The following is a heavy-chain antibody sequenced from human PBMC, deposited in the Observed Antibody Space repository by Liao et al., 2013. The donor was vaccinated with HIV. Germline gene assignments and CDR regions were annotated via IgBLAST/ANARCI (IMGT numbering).Heavy chain of an antibody. CDR3: ATDKYYYDSSGLNR. J-gene: IGHJ5*02. CDR1: GGSLRSGSYY. Sequence: QLHLQESGPGLVKPSETLSLTCTVSGGSLRSGSYYWGWIRQPPGEGLEWIGSIDYSGRTYYNPSVDSRVTVSMDTSNDQFSLKLRSVTAADTAVYYCATDKYYYDSSGLNRWGQGSLVTVSS. CDR2: IDYSGRT. V-gene: IGHV4-39*07. D-gene: IGHD3-22*01.